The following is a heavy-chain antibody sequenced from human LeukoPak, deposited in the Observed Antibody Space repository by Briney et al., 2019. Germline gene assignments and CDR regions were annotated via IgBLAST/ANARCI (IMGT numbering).Heavy chain of an antibody. CDR1: GVSISSYY. CDR2: IYTSGST. J-gene: IGHJ5*02. V-gene: IGHV4-4*07. CDR3: ARDILTGYYRRWFDP. D-gene: IGHD3-9*01. Sequence: SETLSLTCTASGVSISSYYWSWIRQPAGKGLEWIGRIYTSGSTNYNPSLKSRVTMSVDTSKNQFSLQLSSVTAADTAVYYCARDILTGYYRRWFDPWGQGTLVTVSS.